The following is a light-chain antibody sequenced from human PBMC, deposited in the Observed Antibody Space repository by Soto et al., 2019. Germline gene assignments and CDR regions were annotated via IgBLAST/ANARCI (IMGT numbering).Light chain of an antibody. CDR3: QQYGTSPWT. Sequence: EIVLTQSPGTLSLSPGERATLSCRASQSVSSNYLGWYQQKLGQAPRLLIYGASSRATGIPDRFSGSGSGTDLTLIISRLEPEDFAVYFCQQYGTSPWTFGQGTKVETK. CDR1: QSVSSNY. CDR2: GAS. V-gene: IGKV3-20*01. J-gene: IGKJ1*01.